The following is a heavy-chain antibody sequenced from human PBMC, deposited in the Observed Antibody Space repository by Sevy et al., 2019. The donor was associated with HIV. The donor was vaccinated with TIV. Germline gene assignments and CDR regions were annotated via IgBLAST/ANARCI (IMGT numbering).Heavy chain of an antibody. Sequence: GGSLRLSCAASGFTFRSYAMHWVRHAPGKGLEWVALIEYDGSKKYYADSVKGRFTISRDNSKNTLYLQMNSLRAEDTATYYCARDRFSGSLDYWGQGTLVTVSS. D-gene: IGHD1-26*01. CDR1: GFTFRSYA. CDR3: ARDRFSGSLDY. V-gene: IGHV3-30*04. CDR2: IEYDGSKK. J-gene: IGHJ4*02.